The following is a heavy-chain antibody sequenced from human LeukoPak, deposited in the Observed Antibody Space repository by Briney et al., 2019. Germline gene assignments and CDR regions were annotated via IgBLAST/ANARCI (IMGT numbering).Heavy chain of an antibody. Sequence: SETLSLTCTVSGGSISSSSYYWGWIRQPPGKGLEWIGSIYYSGSTYYNPSLKSRVTISVDTSKNQFSLKLSSVTAADTAVYYCASSPLYVWGSYRLNPYFDYWGQGTLVTVSS. J-gene: IGHJ4*02. V-gene: IGHV4-39*07. CDR1: GGSISSSSYY. CDR2: IYYSGST. D-gene: IGHD3-16*02. CDR3: ASSPLYVWGSYRLNPYFDY.